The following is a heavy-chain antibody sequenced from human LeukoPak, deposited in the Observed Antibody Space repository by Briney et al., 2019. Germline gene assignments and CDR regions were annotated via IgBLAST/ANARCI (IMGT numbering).Heavy chain of an antibody. D-gene: IGHD6-19*01. V-gene: IGHV4-38-2*01. J-gene: IGHJ5*02. CDR1: GYSISSGYH. CDR3: ARGRPLLSGWGWFDP. Sequence: SETLSLTCGVSGYSISSGYHCAWIRQPPGKGLEWIGTIFHSGSPYYNPSLNGRVTISLDTSKNRFSLKLTSVTAADTAVYYCARGRPLLSGWGWFDPWGQGILVTVSS. CDR2: IFHSGSP.